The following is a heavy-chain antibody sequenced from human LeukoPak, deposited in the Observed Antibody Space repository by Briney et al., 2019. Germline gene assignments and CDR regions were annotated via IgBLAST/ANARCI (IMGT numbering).Heavy chain of an antibody. V-gene: IGHV6-1*01. J-gene: IGHJ3*02. CDR3: ACRTTVTTSAFDI. Sequence: SQTLSLTCAISGDSVSSNSAAWNWIWQSPSRGLEWLGRTYYRSKWYNDYAVSVKSRITINPDTSKNQFSLQLNSVTPEDTAVYYCACRTTVTTSAFDIWGQGTMVTVSS. CDR2: TYYRSKWYN. CDR1: GDSVSSNSAA. D-gene: IGHD4-17*01.